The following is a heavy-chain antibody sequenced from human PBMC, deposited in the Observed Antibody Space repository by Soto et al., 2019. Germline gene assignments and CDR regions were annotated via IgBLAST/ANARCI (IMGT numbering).Heavy chain of an antibody. V-gene: IGHV1-69*06. CDR2: IIPIFGTA. J-gene: IGHJ4*02. D-gene: IGHD1-26*01. CDR3: ARDPVLVGATTPLYFDY. Sequence: SVKVSCKASGGTFSSYAISWVRQAPGQGLEWMGGIIPIFGTANYAQKFQGRVTITADKSTSTAYMELSSLRSEDTAVYYCARDPVLVGATTPLYFDYWGQGTLVTVSS. CDR1: GGTFSSYA.